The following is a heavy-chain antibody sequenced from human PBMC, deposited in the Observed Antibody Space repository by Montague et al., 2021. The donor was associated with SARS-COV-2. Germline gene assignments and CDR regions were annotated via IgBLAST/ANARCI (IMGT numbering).Heavy chain of an antibody. CDR1: GGSVSGFY. CDR3: ARRVLCGADCYPRGFFDL. Sequence: SETLSLTCTVSGGSVSGFYWSWIRQPPGKELEWIAYIFYSGNNNFNPSLKGRVTISVDKSKNHFSLNLSSVTAADTAVYYCARRVLCGADCYPRGFFDLWGEGTMVTVSS. J-gene: IGHJ3*01. V-gene: IGHV4-59*02. D-gene: IGHD2-21*02. CDR2: IFYSGNN.